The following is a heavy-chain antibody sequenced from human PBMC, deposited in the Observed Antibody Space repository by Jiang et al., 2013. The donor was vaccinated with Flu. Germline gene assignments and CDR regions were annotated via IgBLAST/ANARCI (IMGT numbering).Heavy chain of an antibody. D-gene: IGHD3-22*01. CDR2: HPILGKT. J-gene: IGHJ4*02. Sequence: SSVKVSCKASGGTSAALLSAGCDRPLDKGLSGWEDHPILGKTNYAQKFQGRVTITADKSTNTAYMELSSLRSEDTALYYCVRDDDTHYYDSSDYYIGWDLDYWGQGTLVTVSS. CDR1: GGTSAALL. CDR3: VRDDDTHYYDSSDYYIGWDLDY. V-gene: IGHV1-69*04.